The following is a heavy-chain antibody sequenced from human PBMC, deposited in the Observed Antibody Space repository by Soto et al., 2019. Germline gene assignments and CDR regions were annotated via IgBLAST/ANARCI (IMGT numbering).Heavy chain of an antibody. D-gene: IGHD2-2*01. CDR3: ARGGSRDGSSL. V-gene: IGHV1-69*02. CDR2: IIPILGIA. Sequence: QVQLVQSGAEVEKPGSSVKVSCKASGGTFSSYTISWVRQAPGQGLEWMGRIIPILGIANYAQKFQGRVTITADKSTSTAYIELSSLRSEDTAVYYCARGGSRDGSSLWGKGTLVTVSS. CDR1: GGTFSSYT. J-gene: IGHJ4*02.